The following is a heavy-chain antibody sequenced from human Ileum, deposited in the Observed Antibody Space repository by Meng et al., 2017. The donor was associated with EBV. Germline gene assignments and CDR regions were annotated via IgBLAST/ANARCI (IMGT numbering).Heavy chain of an antibody. CDR3: ARDLRVGGAFDY. CDR1: GASVTSSGYY. CDR2: VNYNGDS. Sequence: QVPLQPPGPALVRPSETRSLTCTVSGASVTSSGYYWSWLRQSPVKGLEWLGYVNYNGDSTYNPSLKSRVSIFIDTSKKQFYLDLTSATAADTAIYYCARDLRVGGAFDYWGQGTLVTVSS. J-gene: IGHJ4*02. D-gene: IGHD1-26*01. V-gene: IGHV4-61*08.